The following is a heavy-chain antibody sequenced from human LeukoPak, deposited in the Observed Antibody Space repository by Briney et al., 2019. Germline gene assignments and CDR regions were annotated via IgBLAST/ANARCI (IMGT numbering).Heavy chain of an antibody. CDR1: GFSFSSYW. Sequence: GGSLRLSCEGSGFSFSSYWMHWVCQAPGKGLAWVSRIRTDGGTKYYADSVKGRFTVSRDNARNTLYLQMDSLRADDTAVYYCARDWAWGGFDHWGQGTLVTVSS. V-gene: IGHV3-74*01. J-gene: IGHJ4*02. CDR2: IRTDGGTK. CDR3: ARDWAWGGFDH. D-gene: IGHD3-16*01.